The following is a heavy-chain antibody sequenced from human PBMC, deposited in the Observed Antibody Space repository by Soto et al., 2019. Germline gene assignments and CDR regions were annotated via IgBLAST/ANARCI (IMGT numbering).Heavy chain of an antibody. CDR2: IYYSGST. CDR3: ASIASPGDFVDPFAI. D-gene: IGHD2-21*02. Sequence: SETLSLTCTVSGGSISSGYYSWIRQPPGKGLEWIGCIYYSGSTNYNPSLTSRVTISVYTSKNQFSMKLSSVTAAHTAVYYCASIASPGDFVDPFAIWARGTLVPVSS. J-gene: IGHJ3*02. V-gene: IGHV4-59*08. CDR1: GGSISSGY.